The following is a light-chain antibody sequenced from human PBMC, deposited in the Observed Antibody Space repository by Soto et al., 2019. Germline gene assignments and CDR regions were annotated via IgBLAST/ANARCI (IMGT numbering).Light chain of an antibody. CDR2: SNN. J-gene: IGLJ2*01. CDR3: AAWNDSLNGVV. V-gene: IGLV1-44*01. CDR1: SSNFGSNT. Sequence: QSVLTQPPSASGTPGQRVTISCSGSSSNFGSNTVNWYQQLPGTAPKLHIYSNNQLPSGVPDRFSGSKSGTSASLAISGLQSEDEADYYCAAWNDSLNGVVFGGGTQLTVL.